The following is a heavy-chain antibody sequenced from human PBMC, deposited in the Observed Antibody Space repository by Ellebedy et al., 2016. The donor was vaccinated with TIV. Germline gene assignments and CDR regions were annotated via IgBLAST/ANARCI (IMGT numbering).Heavy chain of an antibody. CDR2: IYHSGGT. CDR3: ASWAAVVIGHDVFDV. CDR1: GGSISSDNW. Sequence: SETLSLXXTVSGGSISSDNWWSWVRQPPGKGLEWIGEIYHSGGTNYSPSLKSRATISMDKSKGQFSLRMTSVTAADTAVYFCASWAAVVIGHDVFDVWGQGTLVTVSS. D-gene: IGHD4-23*01. V-gene: IGHV4-4*02. J-gene: IGHJ3*01.